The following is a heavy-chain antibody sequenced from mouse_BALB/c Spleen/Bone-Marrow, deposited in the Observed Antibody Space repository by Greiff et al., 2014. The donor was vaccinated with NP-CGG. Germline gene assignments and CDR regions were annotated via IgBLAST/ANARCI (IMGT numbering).Heavy chain of an antibody. V-gene: IGHV14-3*02. CDR2: IDPANGNT. CDR3: AAYYRYLAWFAY. Sequence: EVMLVESGAELVKPGASVKLSCTASGFNIKDTYMRWVKQRPEQGLEWIGRIDPANGNTKYDPKFQGKATITADTSSNTAYLQLSSLTSEDTAVYYCAAYYRYLAWFAYWGQGTLVTVSA. CDR1: GFNIKDTY. D-gene: IGHD2-14*01. J-gene: IGHJ3*01.